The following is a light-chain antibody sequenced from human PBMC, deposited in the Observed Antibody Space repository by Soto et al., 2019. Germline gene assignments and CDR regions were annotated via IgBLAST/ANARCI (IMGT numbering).Light chain of an antibody. Sequence: QSALTQPPSASGSPGQSVTISCTGTNSDVGGGDHVSWYQQHPGKAPKLIIYDVTKRPSGVPDRFSGSKSDNTASLTVSGLQAEDEADYYCSSHAGANNVVFGGGTQLTVL. CDR2: DVT. CDR3: SSHAGANNVV. J-gene: IGLJ2*01. V-gene: IGLV2-8*01. CDR1: NSDVGGGDH.